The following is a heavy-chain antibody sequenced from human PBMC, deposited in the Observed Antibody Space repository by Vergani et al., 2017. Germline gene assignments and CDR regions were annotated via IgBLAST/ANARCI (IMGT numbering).Heavy chain of an antibody. D-gene: IGHD1-26*01. CDR3: VRLHRGTQRGVVGATQIDY. J-gene: IGHJ4*02. Sequence: EVQLVESGGGLVKPGGSLRLSCAASGFTFSSYAMSWVRQAPGKGLEWVSAISGSGGSTYYADSVKGRFTISRDNSKNTLYLQMNSLRAEDTAVYYCVRLHRGTQRGVVGATQIDYGGQGTLVTVSS. CDR2: ISGSGGST. CDR1: GFTFSSYA. V-gene: IGHV3-23*04.